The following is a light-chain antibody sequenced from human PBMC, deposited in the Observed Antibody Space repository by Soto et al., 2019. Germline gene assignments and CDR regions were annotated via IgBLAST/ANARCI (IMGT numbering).Light chain of an antibody. V-gene: IGKV1-39*01. CDR3: QQGYTTRWT. Sequence: DIQMTQSPTSLSASVGDRVTITCRASQNIRSDLNWYQQIPGNDPNLLIYATSIVQTGLPSRFSGSGTGTDFTLTINGLQPEDFATYYCQQGYTTRWTFGQGTKVEIK. CDR2: ATS. CDR1: QNIRSD. J-gene: IGKJ1*01.